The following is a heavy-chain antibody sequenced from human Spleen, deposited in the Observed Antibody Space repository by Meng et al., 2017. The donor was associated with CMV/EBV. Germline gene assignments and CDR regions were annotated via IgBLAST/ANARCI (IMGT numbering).Heavy chain of an antibody. D-gene: IGHD2-15*01. CDR2: ISGSGGST. CDR3: AKDPAYCSGGTCYLYYFDY. Sequence: GGSLRLSCAASGFTFDDYTIHWVRQAPGKGLEWVSAISGSGGSTYYADSVKGRFTISRDNSKNTLYPQMNSLRAEDTAVYYCAKDPAYCSGGTCYLYYFDYWGQGTLVTVSS. V-gene: IGHV3-23*01. J-gene: IGHJ4*02. CDR1: GFTFDDYT.